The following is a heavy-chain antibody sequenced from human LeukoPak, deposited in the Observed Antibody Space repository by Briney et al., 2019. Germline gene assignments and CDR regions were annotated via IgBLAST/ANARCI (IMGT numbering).Heavy chain of an antibody. J-gene: IGHJ4*02. CDR2: IYPGDSDT. V-gene: IGHV5-51*01. CDR3: ARPVGYCSSTSCYAFDYFDY. CDR1: GYSFTSYW. D-gene: IGHD2-2*01. Sequence: GESLKISCKISGYSFTSYWIGWVRQMPGKGLEWMGIIYPGDSDTRYSPSFQGQVTISADKSISTAYLQWSSLKASDTAMYYCARPVGYCSSTSCYAFDYFDYWGQGTLVTVSS.